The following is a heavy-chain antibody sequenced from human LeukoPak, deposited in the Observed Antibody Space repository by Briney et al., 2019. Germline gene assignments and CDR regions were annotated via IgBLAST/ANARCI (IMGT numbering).Heavy chain of an antibody. Sequence: ASVKVSXKASGYTFTGYYMHWMRQAPGQGLEWMGWINPNSGGTNYAQKFQGRVTMTRDTSISTAYMELRRLRSDDTAVYYCARGGSSSAYNWFDPWGQGTLVTVSS. CDR3: ARGGSSSAYNWFDP. J-gene: IGHJ5*02. CDR1: GYTFTGYY. V-gene: IGHV1-2*02. D-gene: IGHD6-6*01. CDR2: INPNSGGT.